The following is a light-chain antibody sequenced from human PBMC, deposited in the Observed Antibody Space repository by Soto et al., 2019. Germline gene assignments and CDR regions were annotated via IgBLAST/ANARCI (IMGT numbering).Light chain of an antibody. Sequence: DIEMTQSASSLSASVGDRVTISCRARQSISTNLNWYQQKPGHAPKLLIYAASSLPSGFPSRFSGSGSGTGFTHTISSLQPEDFASYYCQYSYSTPLTCGRGTRLEIK. CDR1: QSISTN. CDR2: AAS. CDR3: QYSYSTPLT. J-gene: IGKJ5*01. V-gene: IGKV1-39*01.